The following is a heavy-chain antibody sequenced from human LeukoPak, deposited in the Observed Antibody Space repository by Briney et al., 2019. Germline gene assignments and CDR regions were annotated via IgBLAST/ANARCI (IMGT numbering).Heavy chain of an antibody. J-gene: IGHJ4*02. CDR1: GFTFSTYG. CDR3: ARDCSGGSCFDY. Sequence: PGGSLRLSCAASGFTFSTYGMNWVRQAPGKGLEWVSSVSGATGNSYYVGSVKGRFTISRDDSKNTLYLQMNSLRAEDTAVYYCARDCSGGSCFDYWGQGTLVTVSS. D-gene: IGHD2-15*01. CDR2: VSGATGNS. V-gene: IGHV3-23*01.